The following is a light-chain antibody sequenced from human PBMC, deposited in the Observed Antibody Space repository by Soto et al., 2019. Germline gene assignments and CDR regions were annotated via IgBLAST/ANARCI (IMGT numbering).Light chain of an antibody. CDR1: QSVSSTY. V-gene: IGKV3-20*01. CDR2: GGS. J-gene: IGKJ1*01. Sequence: EIVLTQSPGTLSLSPGERATLSCRASQSVSSTYLAWYQQKPGQAPRLVISGGSSRASGIPDRFSGSGSGTDFTLTISRLEPDDFAVYFCHQFGTSPKWTFGQGTKVEIK. CDR3: HQFGTSPKWT.